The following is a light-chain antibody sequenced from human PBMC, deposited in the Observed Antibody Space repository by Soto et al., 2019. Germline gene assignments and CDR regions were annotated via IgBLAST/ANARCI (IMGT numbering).Light chain of an antibody. CDR2: AAS. Sequence: IQLTQSPSSLSASAGDRVTITCRASQGISSYLAWYQQKPGKAPQLLIYAASTLQSGVPSRFSGSGSGTDFTLTISSLQPEDFATYYCQQHNSYPRTFGQGTRLEIK. J-gene: IGKJ5*01. CDR3: QQHNSYPRT. CDR1: QGISSY. V-gene: IGKV1-9*01.